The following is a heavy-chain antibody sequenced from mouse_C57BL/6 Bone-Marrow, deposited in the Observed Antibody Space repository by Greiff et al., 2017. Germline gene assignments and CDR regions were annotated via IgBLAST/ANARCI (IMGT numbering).Heavy chain of an antibody. V-gene: IGHV5-6*01. CDR2: ISSGGSYT. CDR1: GFTFSSYG. D-gene: IGHD1-1*01. J-gene: IGHJ3*01. CDR3: ARRDYYGRGAWFAY. Sequence: EVQGVESGGDLVKPGGSLKLSCAASGFTFSSYGMSWVRQTPDKRLEWVATISSGGSYTYYPDSVKGRFTISRDNAKNTLYLQMSSLKSEDTAMYYCARRDYYGRGAWFAYWGQGTLVTVSA.